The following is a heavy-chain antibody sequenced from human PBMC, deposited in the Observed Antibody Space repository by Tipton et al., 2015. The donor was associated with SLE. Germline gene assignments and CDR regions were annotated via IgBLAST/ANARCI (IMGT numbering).Heavy chain of an antibody. Sequence: LRLSCAASGFTFSSYWMHWVRQAPGKGLEWIGYIYYSGSTNYNPSLKSRVTISVDTSKNQFSLKLSSVTAADTAVYYCARATTSLAVDIWGQGTMVTVSS. J-gene: IGHJ3*02. V-gene: IGHV4-59*01. D-gene: IGHD1-1*01. CDR3: ARATTSLAVDI. CDR2: IYYSGST. CDR1: GFTFSSYW.